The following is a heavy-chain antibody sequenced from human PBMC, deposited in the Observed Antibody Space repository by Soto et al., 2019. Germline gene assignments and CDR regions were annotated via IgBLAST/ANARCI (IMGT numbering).Heavy chain of an antibody. J-gene: IGHJ6*02. CDR1: GYTFTTYG. D-gene: IGHD1-1*01. V-gene: IGHV1-18*01. Sequence: VQLVQSGAEVKKPGASVTVSCKAFGYTFTTYGLSWVRQAPGQGLEWMGWVSPYNGNTYYAPRLQGRVTMTTDTSTNTAYMSLRSLRSDDTAIYYCVRGGILEANRPYYYYGLDVWGQGTPVTVSS. CDR3: VRGGILEANRPYYYYGLDV. CDR2: VSPYNGNT.